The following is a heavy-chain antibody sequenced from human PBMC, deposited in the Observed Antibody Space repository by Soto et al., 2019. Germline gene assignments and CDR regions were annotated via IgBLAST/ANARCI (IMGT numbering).Heavy chain of an antibody. Sequence: EVQLVQSGAEVKKPGESLRISCKDSRYAFRSQWISWVRQMTGKGLEWMGRIDPSDSFTSYSPSFQGHVTISADKSISTAYLQWSNLKASDSATYYCASRVPGGMDVWGQGTTVTVSS. D-gene: IGHD3-10*02. CDR2: IDPSDSFT. CDR1: RYAFRSQW. V-gene: IGHV5-10-1*03. CDR3: ASRVPGGMDV. J-gene: IGHJ6*02.